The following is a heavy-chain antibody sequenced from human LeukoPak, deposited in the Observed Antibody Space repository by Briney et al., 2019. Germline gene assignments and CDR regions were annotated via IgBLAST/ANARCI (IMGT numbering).Heavy chain of an antibody. CDR2: INPNSGGT. V-gene: IGHV1-2*02. CDR1: GYTFTGYY. Sequence: ASVKVSCKASGYTFTGYYMHWVRQAPGQGLERMGWINPNSGGTNYAQKFQGRVTMTRDTSISTAYMELSRLRSDDTAVYYCARDIVVVPAAPDPFDIWGQGTMVTVSS. D-gene: IGHD2-2*01. CDR3: ARDIVVVPAAPDPFDI. J-gene: IGHJ3*02.